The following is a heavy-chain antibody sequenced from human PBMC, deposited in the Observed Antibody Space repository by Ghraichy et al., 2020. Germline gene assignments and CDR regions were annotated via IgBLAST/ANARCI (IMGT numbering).Heavy chain of an antibody. J-gene: IGHJ6*03. CDR1: GGSFSGYY. CDR3: ARGTGTTWGYYYYYYMDV. V-gene: IGHV4-34*01. CDR2: INHSGST. D-gene: IGHD7-27*01. Sequence: SETLSLTCAVYGGSFSGYYWSWIRQPPGKGLEWIGEINHSGSTNYNPSLKSRVTISVDTSKNQFSLKLSSVTAADTAVYYCARGTGTTWGYYYYYYMDVWGKGTTVTVSS.